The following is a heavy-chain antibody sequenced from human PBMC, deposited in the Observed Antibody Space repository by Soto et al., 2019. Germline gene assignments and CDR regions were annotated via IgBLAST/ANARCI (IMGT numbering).Heavy chain of an antibody. V-gene: IGHV4-59*01. D-gene: IGHD2-15*01. J-gene: IGHJ4*02. CDR2: IYYSGST. Sequence: SETLSLTCTVSGGSISSYYWSWIRQPPGKGLEWIGYIYYSGSTNYNPSLKSRVTISVDTSKSQFSLKLSSVTAADTAVYYCARERGGSYFDYWGQGTLVTVSS. CDR1: GGSISSYY. CDR3: ARERGGSYFDY.